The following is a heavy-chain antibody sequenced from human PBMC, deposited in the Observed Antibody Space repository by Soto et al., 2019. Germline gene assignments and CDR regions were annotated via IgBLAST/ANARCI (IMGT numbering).Heavy chain of an antibody. D-gene: IGHD2-2*01. CDR3: ARGGGYIVVVPAAIFYGMDV. J-gene: IGHJ6*02. CDR1: GGSISSSSHY. CDR2: IYYSGST. V-gene: IGHV4-39*01. Sequence: PSETLSLTCTVSGGSISSSSHYWGWIRQPPGKGLEWIGSIYYSGSTYYNPSLKSRVTISVDTSKNQFSLKLSSVTAADTAVYYCARGGGYIVVVPAAIFYGMDVWGQGTTVTVS.